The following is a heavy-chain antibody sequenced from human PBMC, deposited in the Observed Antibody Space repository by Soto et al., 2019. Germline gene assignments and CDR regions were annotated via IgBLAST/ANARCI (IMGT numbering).Heavy chain of an antibody. CDR3: AKDRDYYDSSGYPAM. Sequence: XXLSCAASGFTFSSYGMHWVRQAPGKGLEWVAVISYDGSXXYYADSVKGRFTISRDNSKNTLYLQMNSLRAEDTAVYYCAKDRDYYDSSGYPAMWGQGTLVTVSS. J-gene: IGHJ4*02. V-gene: IGHV3-30*18. CDR1: GFTFSSYG. D-gene: IGHD3-22*01. CDR2: ISYDGSXX.